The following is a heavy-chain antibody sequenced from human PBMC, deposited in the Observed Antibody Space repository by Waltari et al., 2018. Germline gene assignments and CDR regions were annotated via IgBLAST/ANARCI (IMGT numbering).Heavy chain of an antibody. CDR3: GRFGSPGSFDS. Sequence: DVQLLESGGALVQPGGSLRLSCTASGFTFRNHWMGWVRQTPGRGLEYVATISPDGSGKKYVDSVRGRFTVSSDNAQNSFFLQMNSLRAEDTAVYYCGRFGSPGSFDSWGQGTLVTVSS. D-gene: IGHD3-10*01. CDR1: GFTFRNHW. J-gene: IGHJ5*02. CDR2: ISPDGSGK. V-gene: IGHV3-7*01.